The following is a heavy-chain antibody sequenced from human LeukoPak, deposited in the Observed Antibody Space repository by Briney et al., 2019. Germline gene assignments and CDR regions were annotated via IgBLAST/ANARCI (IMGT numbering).Heavy chain of an antibody. CDR3: ARRGYSGYDHYFDY. CDR1: GGSISGDGNY. D-gene: IGHD5-12*01. CDR2: IYYSGST. J-gene: IGHJ4*02. Sequence: PSQTLSLTCTVSGGSISGDGNYWSWIRQHPGKGLEWIGYIYYSGSTWYNSSLQSRVSISVDTSKNQFSLKLSSVTAADTAVYYCARRGYSGYDHYFDYWGQGTLVSVAS. V-gene: IGHV4-31*03.